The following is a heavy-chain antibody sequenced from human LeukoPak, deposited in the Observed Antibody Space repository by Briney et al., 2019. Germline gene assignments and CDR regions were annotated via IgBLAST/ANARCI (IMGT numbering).Heavy chain of an antibody. V-gene: IGHV1-69*15. J-gene: IGHJ4*02. D-gene: IGHD1-26*01. CDR3: ARESGSYEAYFDY. CDR2: IFPIFATA. Sequence: SVKVSCKASGSTFSSYAISWVRQAPGQGLEWMGRIFPIFATANYAQKFQGRVTITADEPTSTAYMELSSLRSEDTAVYYCARESGSYEAYFDYWGQGTLVTVSS. CDR1: GSTFSSYA.